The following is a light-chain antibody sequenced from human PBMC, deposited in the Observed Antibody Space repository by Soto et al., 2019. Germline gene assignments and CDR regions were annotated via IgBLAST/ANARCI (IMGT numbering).Light chain of an antibody. Sequence: EIVLTQSPATLSLSPGERATLSCRASQSVSTYLGWYQQKPGQAPRLLIYDASNRATGIPARFSGSGSGTDFTLIISSPEPEDFAVYYCQQRSNWPITFGQGTRLEIK. CDR1: QSVSTY. J-gene: IGKJ5*01. V-gene: IGKV3-11*01. CDR2: DAS. CDR3: QQRSNWPIT.